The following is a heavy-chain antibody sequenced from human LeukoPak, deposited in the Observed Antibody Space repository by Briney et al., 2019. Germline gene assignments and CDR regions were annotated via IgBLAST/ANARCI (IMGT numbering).Heavy chain of an antibody. CDR3: ARGQVEGDYVGY. Sequence: GGSLRLSCAASGFTFSSYAMHWVRQAPGKGLEWVAVISYDGSNKYYADSVKGRFTISRDNSKNTLYLQMNSLRAEDTAVYYCARGQVEGDYVGYWGQGTLVTVSS. V-gene: IGHV3-30-3*01. CDR1: GFTFSSYA. D-gene: IGHD5-24*01. J-gene: IGHJ4*02. CDR2: ISYDGSNK.